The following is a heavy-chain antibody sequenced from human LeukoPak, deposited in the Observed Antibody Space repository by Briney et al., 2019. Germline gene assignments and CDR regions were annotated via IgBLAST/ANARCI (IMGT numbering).Heavy chain of an antibody. V-gene: IGHV3-48*01. Sequence: PGGSLRLSCAASGFTFSSYSMNWVRQTPGKGLEWVSYIHRSGNTMYYADFVRGRFTISRDNAKNSLYLQMNSLRVEDTAVYYCVRDPDALDYRGQGTLVTVSS. CDR3: VRDPDALDY. D-gene: IGHD1-14*01. CDR2: IHRSGNTM. CDR1: GFTFSSYS. J-gene: IGHJ4*02.